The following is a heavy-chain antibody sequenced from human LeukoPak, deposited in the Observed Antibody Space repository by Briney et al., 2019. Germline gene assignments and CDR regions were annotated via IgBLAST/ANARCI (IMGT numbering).Heavy chain of an antibody. CDR1: GGSISSYY. J-gene: IGHJ4*02. CDR3: ASGLYGDYVGY. V-gene: IGHV4-59*01. CDR2: IYYSGST. D-gene: IGHD4-17*01. Sequence: SSETLSLTCTVSGGSISSYYWSWIRQPPGKGLEWIGYIYYSGSTNYNPSLKSRVTISLDTSKNQFSLRLSSVTAADTAVYCCASGLYGDYVGYWGQGTLVTVSS.